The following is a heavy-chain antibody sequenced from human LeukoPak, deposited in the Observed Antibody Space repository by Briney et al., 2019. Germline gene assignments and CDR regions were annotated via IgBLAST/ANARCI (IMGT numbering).Heavy chain of an antibody. D-gene: IGHD3-10*01. J-gene: IGHJ6*02. CDR1: GFTFISYS. CDR3: ARVIAVVRGGGLSYYYAMDV. CDR2: INSGSSTM. Sequence: GWSLRLSCAASGFTFISYSMTWVRQAPGKGLEWVSYINSGSSTMYYADSVKGRFTISRDNGKTSLYLQMNSLRDEDTAVYYCARVIAVVRGGGLSYYYAMDVWGQGTTVTVSS. V-gene: IGHV3-48*02.